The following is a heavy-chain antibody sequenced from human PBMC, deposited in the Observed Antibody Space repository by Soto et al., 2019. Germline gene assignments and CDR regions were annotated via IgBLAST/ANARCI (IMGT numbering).Heavy chain of an antibody. V-gene: IGHV3-53*02. CDR3: ASASRKDYYFAIDA. CDR1: GFTVSSND. J-gene: IGHJ6*02. Sequence: EVQLVETGGGLIQPGGSLRLSCAASGFTVSSNDMSWVRQAPGKGLEWVSVSYSGGTTHDADAVKGRFTISRDNSKNTVYLQMNSLRVDDTAVYYCASASRKDYYFAIDAWGQGTTVIVSS. CDR2: SYSGGTT.